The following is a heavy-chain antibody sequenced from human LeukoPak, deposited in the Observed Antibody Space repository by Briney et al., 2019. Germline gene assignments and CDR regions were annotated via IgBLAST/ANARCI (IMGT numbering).Heavy chain of an antibody. D-gene: IGHD3-22*01. CDR3: ARHQNYYDSSVYYWYFDL. J-gene: IGHJ2*01. CDR1: GGSISSGGYY. Sequence: SQTLSLTCTVSGGSISSGGYYWSWIRQPPGKGLEWIGYIYYSGSTNYNPSLKSRVTISVDTSKNQFSLKLSSVTAADTAVYYCARHQNYYDSSVYYWYFDLWGRGTLVTVSS. CDR2: IYYSGST. V-gene: IGHV4-61*08.